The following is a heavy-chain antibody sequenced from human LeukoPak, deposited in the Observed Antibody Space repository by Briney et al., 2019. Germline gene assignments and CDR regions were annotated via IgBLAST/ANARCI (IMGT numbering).Heavy chain of an antibody. CDR1: GGSISSSNYY. Sequence: SETLSLTCTVSGGSISSSNYYWGWIRQPPGKGLEWIGSIYYSGSTYYNPSLKSRVTISVDTSKNQFSLKLSSVTAADTAVYYCARSVDYYDSSGYYGNWFDPWGQGTLVTVSS. D-gene: IGHD3-22*01. CDR2: IYYSGST. CDR3: ARSVDYYDSSGYYGNWFDP. V-gene: IGHV4-39*07. J-gene: IGHJ5*02.